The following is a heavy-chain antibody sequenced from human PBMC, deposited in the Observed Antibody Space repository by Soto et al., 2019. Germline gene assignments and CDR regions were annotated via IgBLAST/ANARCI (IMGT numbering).Heavy chain of an antibody. CDR2: IYYSGST. D-gene: IGHD6-6*01. V-gene: IGHV4-59*01. CDR1: GGSISSYY. CDR3: ARDLYSSSYFDY. J-gene: IGHJ4*02. Sequence: PSETLSLTCTVSGGSISSYYWSWIRQPPGKGLEWIGYIYYSGSTNYNPSLKSRVTISVDTSKNQFSLKLSSVTAADTAVYYCARDLYSSSYFDYWGQGTLVTVSS.